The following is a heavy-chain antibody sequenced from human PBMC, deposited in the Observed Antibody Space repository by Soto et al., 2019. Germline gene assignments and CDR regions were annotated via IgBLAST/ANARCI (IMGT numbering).Heavy chain of an antibody. Sequence: GESLKISCKGSGYSFTSYWIGWVRQMPGKGLEWMGIIYPGDSDTRYSPSFQGQVTISADKSISTAYLQWSSLKASDTAMYYCARHQPDSSSWDHPSPHYYYYYMDVWGKGTTVTVSS. J-gene: IGHJ6*03. CDR1: GYSFTSYW. CDR3: ARHQPDSSSWDHPSPHYYYYYMDV. V-gene: IGHV5-51*01. D-gene: IGHD6-13*01. CDR2: IYPGDSDT.